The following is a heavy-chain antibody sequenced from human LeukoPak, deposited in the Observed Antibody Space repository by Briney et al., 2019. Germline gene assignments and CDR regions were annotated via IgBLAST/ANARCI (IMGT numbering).Heavy chain of an antibody. CDR2: IIPIFGTA. CDR3: SSVYTEMVYFDY. D-gene: IGHD3-22*01. Sequence: SVKVSCKASGGTFSSYAISWVRQAPGQGLEWMGGIIPIFGTANYAQKFPSGITITAAESTSTAYVETGGQSCEGRVNYYGSSVYTEMVYFDYWGQGTLVTVSS. CDR1: GGTFSSYA. V-gene: IGHV1-69*13. J-gene: IGHJ4*02.